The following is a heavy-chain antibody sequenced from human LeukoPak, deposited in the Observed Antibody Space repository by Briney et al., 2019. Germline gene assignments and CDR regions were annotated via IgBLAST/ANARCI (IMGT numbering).Heavy chain of an antibody. V-gene: IGHV4-30-2*01. Sequence: SETLSLTCAVSGGSISSGGYSWSWIRQPPGKGLEWIGYIHHSGSTYYNPSLKSRVTISVDRSKNQFSLKLSSVTAADTAVYYCARGSTTGPDYYYGMDVWGHGTTVTVSS. CDR2: IHHSGST. CDR3: ARGSTTGPDYYYGMDV. J-gene: IGHJ6*02. D-gene: IGHD1-1*01. CDR1: GGSISSGGYS.